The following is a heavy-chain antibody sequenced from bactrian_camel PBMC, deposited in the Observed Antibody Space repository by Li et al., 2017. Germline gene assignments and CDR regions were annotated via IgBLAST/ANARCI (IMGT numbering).Heavy chain of an antibody. J-gene: IGHJ4*01. V-gene: IGHV3S31*01. CDR2: VYFGGSRT. CDR3: AAGARLGGSWFYPQAGYNY. Sequence: VQLVESGGGSVQAGGSLRLSCTTSGYTYGSGPMSWFRQAPGKEREGVAFVYFGGSRTYYADSVKGRFTISKDNANNSLYLQMDSLKPEDTATYICAAGARLGGSWFYPQAGYNYWGQGTQVTVS. D-gene: IGHD6*01. CDR1: GYTYGSGP.